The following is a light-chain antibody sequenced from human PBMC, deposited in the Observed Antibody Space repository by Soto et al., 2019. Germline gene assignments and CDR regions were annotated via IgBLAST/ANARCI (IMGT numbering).Light chain of an antibody. Sequence: QSVLTQPPSASGTPGQRVTISCSGSRSSIGSNTVNWYQHLPGTAPKLLIYSNNHRPSGVPVRFSASKTGASASLAISGLQSEDEGDYYCAAWDASLGGFYVFGTGTQLTVL. J-gene: IGLJ1*01. CDR2: SNN. CDR3: AAWDASLGGFYV. V-gene: IGLV1-44*01. CDR1: RSSIGSNT.